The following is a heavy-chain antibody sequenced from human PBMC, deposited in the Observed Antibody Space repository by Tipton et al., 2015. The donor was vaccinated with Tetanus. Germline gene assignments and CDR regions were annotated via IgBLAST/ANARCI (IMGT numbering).Heavy chain of an antibody. CDR2: IYYSGST. J-gene: IGHJ4*02. Sequence: TLCLTCSVSGDSINSGDYYWSWIRQPPGKGLEWIGYIYYSGSTYYNPSLKSRVTISIGTSKNQFSLRLSSVTAADTAVYYCSSSPGNQYLAFFDYWGRGTKVTVSS. V-gene: IGHV4-30-4*01. CDR3: SSSPGNQYLAFFDY. CDR1: GDSINSGDYY. D-gene: IGHD3-3*02.